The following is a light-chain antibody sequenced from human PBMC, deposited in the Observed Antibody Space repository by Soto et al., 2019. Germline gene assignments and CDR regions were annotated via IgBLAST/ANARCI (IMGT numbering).Light chain of an antibody. CDR3: QQHIKWPLT. V-gene: IGKV3-15*01. CDR2: GAS. CDR1: ESVSSN. Sequence: EIVMTQSPATLSVSPGEGVTLSCRASESVSSNLAWYQQKAGQAPRLLIYGASTRATGTPARFSGSGSGTDFTLSISSLQSEDFAVYYCQQHIKWPLTFGGGTEVEIK. J-gene: IGKJ4*01.